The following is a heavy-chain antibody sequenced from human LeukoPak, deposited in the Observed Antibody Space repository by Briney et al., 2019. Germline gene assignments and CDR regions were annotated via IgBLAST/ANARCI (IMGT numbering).Heavy chain of an antibody. CDR1: GGTFSSYA. CDR3: ARGTPYGITLFGVAYGMDV. V-gene: IGHV1-69*04. J-gene: IGHJ6*02. CDR2: IIPILGIA. D-gene: IGHD3-3*01. Sequence: GSSVKVSCKASGGTFSSYAISWVRQAPGQGLEWMGRIIPILGIANYAQKFQGRVTITADKSTSTAYLELSRLRSEDTAVYYCARGTPYGITLFGVAYGMDVWGQGTTVTVSS.